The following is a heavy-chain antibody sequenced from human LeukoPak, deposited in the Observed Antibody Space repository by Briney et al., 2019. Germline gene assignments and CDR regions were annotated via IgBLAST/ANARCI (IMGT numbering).Heavy chain of an antibody. V-gene: IGHV4-4*02. J-gene: IGHJ4*02. CDR3: ARGRYSYGPHYFDY. D-gene: IGHD5-18*01. CDR1: GGSISSSNW. Sequence: PSETLSLTCAVSGGSISSSNWWSWVRQPPGKGLEWIGEIYHSGSTNYNPSLKSRVTISVDKSKNQFSLKLGSVAAADTAVYYCARGRYSYGPHYFDYWGQGTLVTVSS. CDR2: IYHSGST.